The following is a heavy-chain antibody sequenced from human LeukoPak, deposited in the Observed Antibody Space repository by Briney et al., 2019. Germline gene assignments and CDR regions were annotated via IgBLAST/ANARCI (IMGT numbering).Heavy chain of an antibody. Sequence: PSETLSLTCTVSGGSISSYYWSWIRQPPGKGLEWIGYIYYSGSTNYNPSLKSRVTISVDTSKNQFSLKLSSVTAADTAVYYCARRDTGSGWTSSGAFDYWGQGTLVTVSS. CDR3: ARRDTGSGWTSSGAFDY. V-gene: IGHV4-59*08. CDR1: GGSISSYY. D-gene: IGHD6-19*01. CDR2: IYYSGST. J-gene: IGHJ4*02.